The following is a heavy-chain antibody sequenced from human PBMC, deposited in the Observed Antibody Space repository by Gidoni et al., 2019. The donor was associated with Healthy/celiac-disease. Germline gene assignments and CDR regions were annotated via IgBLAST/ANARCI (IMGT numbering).Heavy chain of an antibody. CDR1: GYTFTSYY. CDR2: INPRGGST. CDR3: ARDRSTSHFDY. Sequence: QVQMVQSGAAVKKPGASVTVSCKASGYTFTSYYMHWVRQAPGQGLEWMGIINPRGGSTSYAQKFQGRVTMTRDTSTSTVYMELSSLRSEDTAVYYCARDRSTSHFDYWGQGTLVTVSS. J-gene: IGHJ4*02. V-gene: IGHV1-46*01. D-gene: IGHD2-2*01.